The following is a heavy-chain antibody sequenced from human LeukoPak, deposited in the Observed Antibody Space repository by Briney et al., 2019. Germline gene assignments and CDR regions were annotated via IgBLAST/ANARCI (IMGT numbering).Heavy chain of an antibody. J-gene: IGHJ3*02. CDR3: ASALTSGWYSAFDI. Sequence: GSLRLSCAASGFTFRNYAMHWVRQAPGKGLEWVAVISYDGSNTYYADSVKGRFTISRDNSKNTLYLQMNSLRVEDTAVYYCASALTSGWYSAFDIWGQGTMVTVSS. D-gene: IGHD6-19*01. CDR1: GFTFRNYA. CDR2: ISYDGSNT. V-gene: IGHV3-30-3*01.